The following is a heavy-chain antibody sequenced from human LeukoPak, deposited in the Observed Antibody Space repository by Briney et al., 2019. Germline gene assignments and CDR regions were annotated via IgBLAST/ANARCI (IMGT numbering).Heavy chain of an antibody. J-gene: IGHJ5*02. D-gene: IGHD6-6*01. CDR3: ARVVIAARPHWFDP. V-gene: IGHV3-30*02. CDR1: GFTFSSYG. CDR2: IRYDGTEK. Sequence: GGSLRLSCAASGFTFSSYGMHWVRQAPGKGLEWVAFIRYDGTEKYYADSVKGRFTISRDNSKNTLHLQMSSLRPEDTAVHYCARVVIAARPHWFDPWGQGTLVTVSS.